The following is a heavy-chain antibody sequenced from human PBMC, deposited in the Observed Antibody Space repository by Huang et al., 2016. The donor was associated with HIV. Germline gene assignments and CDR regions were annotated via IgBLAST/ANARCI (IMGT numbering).Heavy chain of an antibody. V-gene: IGHV4-34*01. D-gene: IGHD3-16*01. CDR1: GGSFSGPN. Sequence: QVQLHQWGAGLLKPSETLSLTCAVYGGSFSGPNWTWIRQTPGKGVEWIGEINQSGRTNYSPSLKRRVTISLDTSKNQCSLRLRSVTAADTAVYYCARGRGDARGFLGLDFWGQGTLVTVSS. CDR2: INQSGRT. CDR3: ARGRGDARGFLGLDF. J-gene: IGHJ4*02.